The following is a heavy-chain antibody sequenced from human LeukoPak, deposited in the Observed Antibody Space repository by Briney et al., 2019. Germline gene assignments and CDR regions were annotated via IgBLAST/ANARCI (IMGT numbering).Heavy chain of an antibody. D-gene: IGHD3-10*01. CDR1: GYTFTGYY. CDR3: ARESYGSGSYAY. CDR2: INPNSGGT. Sequence: ASVKVSCKASGYTFTGYYMHWVRQAPGQGLEWMGWINPNSGGTNYAQKFQGRVTMTRDTSISTAYMELSRLRSDDTAVYYCARESYGSGSYAYWGQGTLVTVSS. J-gene: IGHJ4*02. V-gene: IGHV1-2*02.